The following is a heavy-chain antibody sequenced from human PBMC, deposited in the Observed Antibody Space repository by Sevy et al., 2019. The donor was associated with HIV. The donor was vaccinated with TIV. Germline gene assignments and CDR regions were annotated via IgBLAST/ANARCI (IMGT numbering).Heavy chain of an antibody. D-gene: IGHD6-13*01. J-gene: IGHJ4*02. CDR2: INWNGGST. V-gene: IGHV3-20*01. CDR3: ARDSSSTTGDY. CDR1: GFTFDDYG. Sequence: GGSLRLSCAASGFTFDDYGMSWVRQAPGKGLEWVSGINWNGGSTGYADSVKGRFTISRDNAKNSLYLQMNSLRAEDTALYHCARDSSSTTGDYWDQGTLVTVSS.